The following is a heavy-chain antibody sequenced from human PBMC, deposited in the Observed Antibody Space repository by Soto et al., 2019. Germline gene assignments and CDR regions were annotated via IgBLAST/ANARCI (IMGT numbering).Heavy chain of an antibody. J-gene: IGHJ5*02. CDR2: IIPILGIE. Sequence: SVKVSCKASGYTFTSYTISWVRQAPGKRLERMGRIIPILGIENYAQKYQGRVTITAYKSTSTAYMELSSLRSEDTAVYYCARDRPDILVVPAAIPPFDPRENWFDPWGQGTLVTVSS. CDR3: ARDRPDILVVPAAIPPFDPRENWFDP. V-gene: IGHV1-69*04. CDR1: GYTFTSYT. D-gene: IGHD2-2*01.